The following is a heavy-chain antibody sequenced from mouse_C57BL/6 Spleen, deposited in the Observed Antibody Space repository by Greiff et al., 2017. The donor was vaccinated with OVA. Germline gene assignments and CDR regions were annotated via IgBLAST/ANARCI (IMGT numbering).Heavy chain of an antibody. D-gene: IGHD2-1*01. V-gene: IGHV1-80*01. Sequence: QVQLKESGAELVKPGASVKISCKASGYAFSSYWMNWVKQRPGKGLEWIGQIYPGDGDTNYNGKFKGKATLTADKSSSTAYMQLSSLTSEDSAVXFCARYGYGNSLYYAMDYWGQGTSVTVSS. CDR3: ARYGYGNSLYYAMDY. CDR2: IYPGDGDT. CDR1: GYAFSSYW. J-gene: IGHJ4*01.